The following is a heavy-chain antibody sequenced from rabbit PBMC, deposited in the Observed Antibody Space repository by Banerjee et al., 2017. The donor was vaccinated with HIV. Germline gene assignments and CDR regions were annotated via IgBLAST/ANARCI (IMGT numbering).Heavy chain of an antibody. CDR3: ARGDSGWGVLDL. V-gene: IGHV1S45*01. CDR1: GFDFSSSYW. Sequence: QEQLVESGGGLVQPEGSLTLTCTAAGFDFSSSYWICWVRQAPGKGLGWIACIIGGGSDGTYYATWAKGRFTISKTSSTTVTLQMPSLTAADTATYFFARGDSGWGVLDLWGPGTLVPFS. D-gene: IGHD4-1*01. CDR2: IIGGGSDGT. J-gene: IGHJ4*01.